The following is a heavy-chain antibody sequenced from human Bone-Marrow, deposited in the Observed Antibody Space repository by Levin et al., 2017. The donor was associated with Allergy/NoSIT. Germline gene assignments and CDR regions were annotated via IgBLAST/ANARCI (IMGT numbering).Heavy chain of an antibody. D-gene: IGHD3-10*01. CDR2: IKGDGGDR. Sequence: RGESLKISCKASGYIFSGYYIHWVRQAPGKGLEWMGWIKGDGGDRRYAQRFQDRVSMTTDTSINTAYMELSRLRSGDAATYYCARAQHFGWDGYTNDAWGQGTLVTVS. CDR3: ARAQHFGWDGYTNDA. CDR1: GYIFSGYY. J-gene: IGHJ5*02. V-gene: IGHV1-2*02.